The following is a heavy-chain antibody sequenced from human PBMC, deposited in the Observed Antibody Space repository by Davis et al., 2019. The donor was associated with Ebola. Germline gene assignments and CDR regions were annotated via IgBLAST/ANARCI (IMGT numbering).Heavy chain of an antibody. CDR3: ARTLYYYDSSGGGMDV. D-gene: IGHD3-22*01. V-gene: IGHV1-3*01. J-gene: IGHJ6*02. CDR2: INAGNGNT. Sequence: AASVKVSCKASGYTFTSYAMHWVRQAPGQRFEWMGWINAGNGNTKYSQKFQGRVTITRDTSASTAYMELSSLRSEDTAVYYCARTLYYYDSSGGGMDVWGQGTTVTVSS. CDR1: GYTFTSYA.